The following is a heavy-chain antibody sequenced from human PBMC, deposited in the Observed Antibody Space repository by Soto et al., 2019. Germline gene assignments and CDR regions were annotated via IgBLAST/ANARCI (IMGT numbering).Heavy chain of an antibody. CDR2: IKQDGSEK. J-gene: IGHJ4*02. CDR3: AREPRFMAAAVNDY. Sequence: GGSLRLSCAASGFTFSSYWMSWVRQAPGKGLEWVANIKQDGSEKYYVDSVKGRFTISRDNAKNSLYLQMNSLRAEDTAVYFCAREPRFMAAAVNDYWGQGTLVTVSS. D-gene: IGHD6-13*01. V-gene: IGHV3-7*05. CDR1: GFTFSSYW.